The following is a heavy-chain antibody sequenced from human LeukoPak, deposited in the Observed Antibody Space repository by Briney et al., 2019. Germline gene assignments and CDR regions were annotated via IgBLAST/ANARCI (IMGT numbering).Heavy chain of an antibody. CDR3: ARGHSEGYFDWFDP. J-gene: IGHJ5*02. Sequence: KPGGSLRLSCVASGFIFSSYSMNWVRQAPGKGLEWVSSISSSSSYIYYADSVKGRFTISRDNAKNSLYLQMNSLRAEDTAVYYCARGHSEGYFDWFDPWGQGTLVTVSS. CDR1: GFIFSSYS. D-gene: IGHD6-13*01. V-gene: IGHV3-21*01. CDR2: ISSSSSYI.